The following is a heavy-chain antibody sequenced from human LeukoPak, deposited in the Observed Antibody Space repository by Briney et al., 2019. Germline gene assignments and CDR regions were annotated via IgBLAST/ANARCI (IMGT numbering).Heavy chain of an antibody. J-gene: IGHJ4*02. CDR1: GYSIRNGYY. D-gene: IGHD6-13*01. CDR3: AREGIAAAVMS. CDR2: LTHSGTT. Sequence: KRSETLSLTCAVSGYSIRNGYYWVWIGQSPGKGLELIGSLTHSGTTCYIPSLESRVIVSGDTSQNHFSHELRSVRAAGPVFYCGAREGIAAAVMSWGQGTLGTVSS. V-gene: IGHV4-38-2*02.